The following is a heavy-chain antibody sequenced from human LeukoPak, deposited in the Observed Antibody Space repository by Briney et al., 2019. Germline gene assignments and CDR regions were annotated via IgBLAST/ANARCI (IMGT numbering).Heavy chain of an antibody. V-gene: IGHV1-69*13. Sequence: SVKVSCKASGGTFSSYAISWVRQAPGQGLEWMGGIIPIFGTANYAQKFQGRATITADESTSTAYMELSSLRSEDTAVYYCARDPGTAMVWNRQREGDNWFDPWGQGTLVTVSS. CDR1: GGTFSSYA. J-gene: IGHJ5*02. D-gene: IGHD5-18*01. CDR3: ARDPGTAMVWNRQREGDNWFDP. CDR2: IIPIFGTA.